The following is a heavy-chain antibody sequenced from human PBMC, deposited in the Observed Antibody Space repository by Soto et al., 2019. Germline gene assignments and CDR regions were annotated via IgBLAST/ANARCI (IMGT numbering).Heavy chain of an antibody. CDR1: GFTFSTYA. Sequence: PGGSLRLSCAASGFTFSTYAMTWVRQAPGKGLEWVSTLTGSGYTTYYADSLKGRFTISRDNSKNTLYLQMNSLRVEDTAVYYCAKESRYYYVSGSYLSLDYWGQGTLVTVS. J-gene: IGHJ4*02. CDR3: AKESRYYYVSGSYLSLDY. V-gene: IGHV3-23*01. D-gene: IGHD3-10*01. CDR2: LTGSGYTT.